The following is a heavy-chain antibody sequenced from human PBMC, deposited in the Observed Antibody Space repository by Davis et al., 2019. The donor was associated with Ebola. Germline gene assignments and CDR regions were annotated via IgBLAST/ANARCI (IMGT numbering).Heavy chain of an antibody. D-gene: IGHD5-18*01. CDR2: IKSKTDGGTT. Sequence: GESLKISCAASGFTFSNAWMSWVRQAPGKGLEWVGRIKSKTDGGTTDYAAPVKGRFTISRDDSKNTLYLQMNSLKTEDTAVYYCTTDLVDTAMVTEIAYYYYGMDVWGQGTTVTVSS. CDR1: GFTFSNAW. J-gene: IGHJ6*02. V-gene: IGHV3-15*01. CDR3: TTDLVDTAMVTEIAYYYYGMDV.